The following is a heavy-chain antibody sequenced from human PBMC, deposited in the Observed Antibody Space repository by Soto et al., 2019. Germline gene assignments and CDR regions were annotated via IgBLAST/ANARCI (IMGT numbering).Heavy chain of an antibody. CDR2: ISAYNGNT. CDR3: ARYDRRRSPDPYDH. J-gene: IGHJ4*02. V-gene: IGHV1-18*01. Sequence: QVQLVQSGAEVKKPGASVKVSCKASGYTFTSYGISWVRQAPGQGLEWMGWISAYNGNTNYAEKLQGRVTMTTDTATSTVYMEQGNQRHEDTDVYYGARYDRRRSPDPYDHWGQGTLVTVSS. D-gene: IGHD3-22*01. CDR1: GYTFTSYG.